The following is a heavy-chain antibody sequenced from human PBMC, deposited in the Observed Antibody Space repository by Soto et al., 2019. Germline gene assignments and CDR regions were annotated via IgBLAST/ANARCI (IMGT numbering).Heavy chain of an antibody. CDR2: ISTDDST. CDR1: GFTVSSNY. J-gene: IGHJ4*02. CDR3: RSGTSGSSGLLY. Sequence: GGSLRLSCAASGFTVSSNYMSGVLQAPGKGLEWLSVISTDDSTYYADSVKGRFTISRHNSKNTLYVQMNSLRAEDTAVYYCRSGTSGSSGLLYWGQGTLVTVSS. D-gene: IGHD3-22*01. V-gene: IGHV3-53*04.